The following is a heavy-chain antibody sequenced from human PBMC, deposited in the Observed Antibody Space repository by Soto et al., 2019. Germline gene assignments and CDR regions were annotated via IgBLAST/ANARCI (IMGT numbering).Heavy chain of an antibody. J-gene: IGHJ4*02. CDR1: GFIVSDKY. V-gene: IGHV3-53*01. CDR2: IYSDDST. CDR3: ARDQVTTNY. Sequence: PGGSLRLSCAASGFIVSDKYMSWVRQAPGKGLEWVSVIYSDDSTYYADSVKGRFAISRDNSRNTLYLQMNSLRVDDTAAYYCARDQVTTNYWGQGTLVTVSS. D-gene: IGHD1-1*01.